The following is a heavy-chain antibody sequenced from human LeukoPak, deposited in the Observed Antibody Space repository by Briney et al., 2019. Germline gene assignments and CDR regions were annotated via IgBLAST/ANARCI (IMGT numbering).Heavy chain of an antibody. CDR1: GFTFSNYW. Sequence: GGSLRLSCVFSGFTFSNYWMSWVRQAPGKGLEWVANIKQDESEKHYVDSVKGRFTISRDNAKNSLYLQMNSLRAEDTGVYYCAKDHYWSIDYWGRGTLVTVSS. CDR2: IKQDESEK. V-gene: IGHV3-7*01. D-gene: IGHD3-3*01. J-gene: IGHJ4*02. CDR3: AKDHYWSIDY.